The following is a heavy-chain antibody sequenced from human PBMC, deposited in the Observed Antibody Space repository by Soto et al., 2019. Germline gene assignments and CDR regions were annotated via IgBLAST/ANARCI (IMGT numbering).Heavy chain of an antibody. CDR1: GFSLSRYV. D-gene: IGHD2-2*01. J-gene: IGHJ4*02. CDR3: AKVSGDQLLSTFDY. CDR2: MSGSGGST. V-gene: IGHV3-23*01. Sequence: VGSLGLSCAASGFSLSRYVMSWVRQAPGKGLEWVSVMSGSGGSTYYADSVKGRFTISRDNSKNTLYFQMNSLRAEDTAVYYCAKVSGDQLLSTFDYWGQGTLVTVS.